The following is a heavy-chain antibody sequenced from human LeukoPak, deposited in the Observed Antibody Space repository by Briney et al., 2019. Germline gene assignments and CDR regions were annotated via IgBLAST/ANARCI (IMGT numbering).Heavy chain of an antibody. D-gene: IGHD6-19*01. CDR2: INAGNGNT. CDR1: GYTFTSYT. V-gene: IGHV1-3*01. Sequence: ASVKVSCKASGYTFTSYTIHWVRQAPGQSLEWMGWINAGNGNTKYSQKLQGRVTITRDTSASIVYMELSSLRSEDTAVYYCARSVSGYSSGWYDYWGQGTLVIVSS. CDR3: ARSVSGYSSGWYDY. J-gene: IGHJ4*02.